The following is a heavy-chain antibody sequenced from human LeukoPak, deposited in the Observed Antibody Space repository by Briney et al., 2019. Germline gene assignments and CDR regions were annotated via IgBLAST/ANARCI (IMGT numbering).Heavy chain of an antibody. CDR2: ISSSSSYI. CDR1: GFTVSSNY. CDR3: ARDTSFDILTGYSPFAFDI. J-gene: IGHJ3*02. Sequence: GGSLRLSCAASGFTVSSNYMSWVRQAPGKGLEWVSSISSSSSYIYYADSVKGRFTISRDNAKNSLYLQMNSLRAEDTAVYYCARDTSFDILTGYSPFAFDIWGQGTMVTVSS. V-gene: IGHV3-21*01. D-gene: IGHD3-9*01.